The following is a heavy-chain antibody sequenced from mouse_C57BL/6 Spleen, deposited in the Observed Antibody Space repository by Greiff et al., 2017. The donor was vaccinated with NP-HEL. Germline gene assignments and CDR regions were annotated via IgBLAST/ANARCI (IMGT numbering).Heavy chain of an antibody. CDR1: GFTFSDYG. V-gene: IGHV5-17*01. D-gene: IGHD2-3*01. J-gene: IGHJ1*03. CDR2: ISSGSSTI. Sequence: EVKLMESGGGLVKPGGSLKLSCAASGFTFSDYGMHWVRQAPEKGLEWVAYISSGSSTIYYADTVKGRFTISRDNAKNTLFLQMTSLRSEDTAMYYCARHLSHGRYFDVWGTGTTVTVSS. CDR3: ARHLSHGRYFDV.